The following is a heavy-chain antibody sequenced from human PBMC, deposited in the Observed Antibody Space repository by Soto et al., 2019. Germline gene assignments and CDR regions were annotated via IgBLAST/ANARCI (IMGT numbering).Heavy chain of an antibody. D-gene: IGHD5-18*01. J-gene: IGHJ4*02. CDR3: AHRDTAMVWANYFDY. CDR2: IYWEDDK. Sequence: QITLKESGPTLVKPTQTLTLTCTFSGFSLSTSGGAVGWIRQPPGKALEWLALIYWEDDKRYSPSLKSRLTITKDTPKNQVVLTMTNIDPVDTATYDCAHRDTAMVWANYFDYWGQGTLVTVSS. CDR1: GFSLSTSGGA. V-gene: IGHV2-5*02.